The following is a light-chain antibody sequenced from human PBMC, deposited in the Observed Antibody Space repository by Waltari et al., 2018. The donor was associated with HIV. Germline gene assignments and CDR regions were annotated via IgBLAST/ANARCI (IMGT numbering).Light chain of an antibody. CDR2: GNS. CDR1: S. J-gene: IGLJ2*01. Sequence: QSELTQPPSVSAAPGQRVTISCTGSSPKVVIYGNSNRPSGVPDRFSGSKSGASASLVITGLQSEDEADYYCQFYDSNLSGLFGGGTKVTVL. V-gene: IGLV1-40*01. CDR3: QFYDSNLSGL.